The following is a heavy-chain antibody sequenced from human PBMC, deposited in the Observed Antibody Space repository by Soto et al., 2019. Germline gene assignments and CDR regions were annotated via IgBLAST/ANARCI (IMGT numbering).Heavy chain of an antibody. CDR2: SRNKANSYTI. J-gene: IGHJ4*02. CDR3: ARNWTYCFDY. D-gene: IGHD3-3*01. V-gene: IGHV3-72*01. CDR1: GFTFSDHY. Sequence: PGGSLRLSCAASGFTFSDHYMDWVRQAPGKGLEWVGRSRNKANSYTIEYAASVKGRFTISRDDSQNSLYLQMNSLKTEDTAVYYCARNWTYCFDYWGQGTLVTVSS.